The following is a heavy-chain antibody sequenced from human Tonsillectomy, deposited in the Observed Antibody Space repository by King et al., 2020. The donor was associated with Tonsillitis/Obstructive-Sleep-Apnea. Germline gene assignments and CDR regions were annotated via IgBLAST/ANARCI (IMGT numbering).Heavy chain of an antibody. J-gene: IGHJ6*02. CDR3: ARSSAAAGPGNYGMDV. D-gene: IGHD6-13*01. V-gene: IGHV4-59*01. Sequence: VQLQESGPGLVKPSETLSLTCTVSGGSISSYYWSWIRQPPGKGLEWIGYIYYSGSTNYNPSLKSRVTISVDTSKNQFSLKLSSVTAADTAVYYCARSSAAAGPGNYGMDVWGQGTTVTVSS. CDR2: IYYSGST. CDR1: GGSISSYY.